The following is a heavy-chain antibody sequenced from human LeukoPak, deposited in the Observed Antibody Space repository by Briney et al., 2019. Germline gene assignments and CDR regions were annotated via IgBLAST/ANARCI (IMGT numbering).Heavy chain of an antibody. CDR3: ARVGYSSSYEY. D-gene: IGHD6-13*01. V-gene: IGHV3-48*02. CDR2: ISSTSSVI. CDR1: GFAFETYS. Sequence: GVSLTLSCAASGFAFETYSMIWLRQAPGKGLEWVTYISSTSSVIHYANSAKGRFNISRDNAKNSLYLQMNSLRDEDTAVYYCARVGYSSSYEYWGQGTLVTVSS. J-gene: IGHJ4*02.